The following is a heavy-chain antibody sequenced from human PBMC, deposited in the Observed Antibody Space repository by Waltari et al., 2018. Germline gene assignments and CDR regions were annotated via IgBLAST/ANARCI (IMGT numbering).Heavy chain of an antibody. CDR1: GFTFGDYA. Sequence: EVQLVESGGGLVQPGRSLRLSCTASGFTFGDYAMSWFRQAPGKGLEWVGFIRSKPDGGTTEYAASVNGRFTISRDNAKNSLYLQMNSLRAEDTAVYYCARDEWGAFDIWGQGTMVTVSS. J-gene: IGHJ3*02. V-gene: IGHV3-49*03. CDR2: IRSKPDGGTT. D-gene: IGHD1-26*01. CDR3: ARDEWGAFDI.